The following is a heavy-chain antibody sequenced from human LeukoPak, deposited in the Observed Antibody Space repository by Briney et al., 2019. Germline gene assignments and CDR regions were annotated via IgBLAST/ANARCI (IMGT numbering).Heavy chain of an antibody. CDR1: GFTFSSYD. CDR3: ARDPREDYYDSSGSH. CDR2: VRYDGSQK. D-gene: IGHD3-22*01. J-gene: IGHJ4*02. V-gene: IGHV3-30*02. Sequence: PGGSLRLSCAASGFTFSSYDMYWVRQAPGKGLDWVAFVRYDGSQKYYADSVKGRFTLSRDNSKNTLYLQMNSLRAEDTAVYYCARDPREDYYDSSGSHWGQGTLVTVSS.